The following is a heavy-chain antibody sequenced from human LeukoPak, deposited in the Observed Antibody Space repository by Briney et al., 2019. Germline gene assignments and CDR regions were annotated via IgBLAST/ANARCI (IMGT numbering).Heavy chain of an antibody. V-gene: IGHV3-53*01. CDR3: ARIVTAAGTHYYYYMDV. J-gene: IGHJ6*03. CDR2: IYSGGST. Sequence: GGSLRLSCAASGFTVSSNYMSWVRQAPGKGLEWVSVIYSGGSTYYADSVKGRFTISRDNSKNTLYLQMNSLRAEDTAVYYCARIVTAAGTHYYYYMDVWGKGTTVTVSS. CDR1: GFTVSSNY. D-gene: IGHD6-13*01.